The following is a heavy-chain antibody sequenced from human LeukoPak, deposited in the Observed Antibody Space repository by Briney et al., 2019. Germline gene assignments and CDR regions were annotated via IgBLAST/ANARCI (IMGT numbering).Heavy chain of an antibody. V-gene: IGHV4-61*01. CDR1: GGSISSGSYY. J-gene: IGHJ5*02. CDR3: ARDPGP. Sequence: SQTLSLTCTVSGGSISSGSYYWSWIRQPPGKGLEWIGFIYYSGSTNYNPSLKGRVTISVDTSKNQFSLKLSSVTAADTAVYYCARDPGPWGQGTLVTVSS. CDR2: IYYSGST.